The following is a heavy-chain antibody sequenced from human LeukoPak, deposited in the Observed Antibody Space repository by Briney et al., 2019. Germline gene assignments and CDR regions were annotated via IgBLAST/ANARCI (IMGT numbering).Heavy chain of an antibody. CDR2: TYYRSKWYN. V-gene: IGHV6-1*01. Sequence: QTLSLTCAISGDSVSSNSAAWNWITQSPSRGLEWLGRTYYRSKWYNEYAISVKSRITINPDTSKNQFSLQLNSVTPEDTAVYYCARGWEPYSSSLDYWGQGTLVTVSS. CDR1: GDSVSSNSAA. CDR3: ARGWEPYSSSLDY. D-gene: IGHD6-13*01. J-gene: IGHJ4*02.